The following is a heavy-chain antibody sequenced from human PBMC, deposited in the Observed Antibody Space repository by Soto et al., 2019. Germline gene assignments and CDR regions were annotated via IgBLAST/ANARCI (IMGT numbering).Heavy chain of an antibody. CDR3: VGAEYRDGYCFDY. V-gene: IGHV3-21*01. Sequence: EAQLVESGGGLVKPGGPLRLSCAGSGFTFSSDSMNWVRQAPGKWLEWFSSISSSGDDIYDADSVKGRFTICSYNATKLLHLQMNLRRTDDTADEYCVGAEYRDGYCFDYWGQGTLVNVSS. CDR2: ISSSGDDI. D-gene: IGHD5-18*01. J-gene: IGHJ4*02. CDR1: GFTFSSDS.